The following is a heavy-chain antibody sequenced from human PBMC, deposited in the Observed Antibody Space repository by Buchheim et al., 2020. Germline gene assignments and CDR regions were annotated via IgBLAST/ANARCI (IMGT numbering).Heavy chain of an antibody. CDR3: ATCIVGATHRYFDL. D-gene: IGHD1-26*01. CDR1: GGSISSCY. CDR2: IYYSGST. Sequence: QVQLQESGPGLVKPSETLSLTCTVSGGSISSCYWSWIRQPPGKGLEWIGYIYYSGSTNYNPSLKSRVTISVATSKNQFSLKLSSVTAADTAVYYCATCIVGATHRYFDLWGRGTL. V-gene: IGHV4-59*01. J-gene: IGHJ2*01.